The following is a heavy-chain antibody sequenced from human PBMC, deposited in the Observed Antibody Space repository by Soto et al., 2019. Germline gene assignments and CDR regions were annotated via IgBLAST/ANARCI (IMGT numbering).Heavy chain of an antibody. V-gene: IGHV1-18*01. J-gene: IGHJ6*02. Sequence: QVQLVQSGAEVKKPGASVKGSCKASGYTFTSYGISWVRQAPGQGLEWMGWISAYNGNTNYAQKLQGRVTMTTDTSTSTAYMELRSLRSDDSAVYYCARDGALGENCYYYGMDVWGQGTTVTVSS. D-gene: IGHD3-16*01. CDR3: ARDGALGENCYYYGMDV. CDR1: GYTFTSYG. CDR2: ISAYNGNT.